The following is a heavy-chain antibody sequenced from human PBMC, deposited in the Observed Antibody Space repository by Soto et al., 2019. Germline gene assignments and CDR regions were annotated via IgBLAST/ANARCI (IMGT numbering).Heavy chain of an antibody. CDR1: GFTISNYG. CDR3: ATTRVGPCSSSICFSGIFDGMDV. D-gene: IGHD2-2*01. J-gene: IGHJ6*02. Sequence: PGGSLRLSCAASGFTISNYGMHWVRQAPGKGLEWVAVISYDGTITYYADSEKGRFTISRDNSKNTLYLQMNSLITEDTAVYYCATTRVGPCSSSICFSGIFDGMDVWGQGTTVTVSS. V-gene: IGHV3-30-3*01. CDR2: ISYDGTIT.